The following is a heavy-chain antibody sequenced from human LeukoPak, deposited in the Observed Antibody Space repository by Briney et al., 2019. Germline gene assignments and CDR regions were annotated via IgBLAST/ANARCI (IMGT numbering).Heavy chain of an antibody. J-gene: IGHJ4*02. Sequence: GGSLRLSCAASRFTFSTYSMNWVRQAPGKGLEWVSYISSGSNTIYYADSVKGRFTISRDDAKNSLYLQMNSLRAEDTAVYYCARECSSSSGRSFDYWGQGTLATVSS. CDR3: ARECSSSSGRSFDY. CDR2: ISSGSNTI. CDR1: RFTFSTYS. V-gene: IGHV3-48*01. D-gene: IGHD6-6*01.